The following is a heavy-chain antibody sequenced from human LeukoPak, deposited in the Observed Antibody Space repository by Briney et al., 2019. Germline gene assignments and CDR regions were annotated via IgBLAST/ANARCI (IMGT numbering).Heavy chain of an antibody. CDR2: IDYGGTT. CDR3: ASSRWYNGYFDY. Sequence: SETLSLTCTVSGGSISSYYWNCIRQPPGKGLEGIGNIDYGGTTNSNPSLKSRVTISVDTSNNQLSLRVRSVTAADTAVYYCASSRWYNGYFDYWGQGTLVSVS. V-gene: IGHV4-59*01. J-gene: IGHJ4*02. D-gene: IGHD6-13*01. CDR1: GGSISSYY.